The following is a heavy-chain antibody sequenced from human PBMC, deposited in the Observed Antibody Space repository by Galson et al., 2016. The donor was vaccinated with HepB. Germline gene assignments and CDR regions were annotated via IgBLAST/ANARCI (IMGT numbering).Heavy chain of an antibody. J-gene: IGHJ5*02. CDR1: GYSFSNYI. D-gene: IGHD6-13*01. CDR3: ARDLGSSTWWGWLDP. CDR2: INGGNGNT. Sequence: SVKVSCKASGYSFSNYIMNWVRQAPGQRLEWMGWINGGNGNTKYSERFQDRVTITRDKSANTVYMELDSLTSEDTAGDYGARDLGSSTWWGWLDPWGQGSLVSV. V-gene: IGHV1-3*01.